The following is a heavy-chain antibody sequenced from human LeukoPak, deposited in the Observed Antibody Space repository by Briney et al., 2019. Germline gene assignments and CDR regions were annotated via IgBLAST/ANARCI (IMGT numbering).Heavy chain of an antibody. CDR2: IYYSGST. CDR3: ARSTLAMLFDY. D-gene: IGHD2/OR15-2a*01. CDR1: GGSISSYY. J-gene: IGHJ4*02. Sequence: SETLSLTCTVSGGSISSYYWSWIRQPPGKGLEWIGYIYYSGSTNYNPSLKSRVTISVDTSKNQFSLKLSSVTAADTAVYYCARSTLAMLFDYWGQGTLVTVPS. V-gene: IGHV4-59*08.